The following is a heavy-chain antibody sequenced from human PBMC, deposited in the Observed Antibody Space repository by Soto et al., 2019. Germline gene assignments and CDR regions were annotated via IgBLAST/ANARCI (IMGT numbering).Heavy chain of an antibody. D-gene: IGHD3-10*01. CDR3: ARGYGGCYFEL. CDR1: GVTVSSDY. Sequence: EVQLVESGGGLIQPGGSRRLSCAVSGVTVSSDYMSWVRQAPGKGLEWVSVVYSGGSTYYADSVKGRFTISRDSSKITLYLQMNSLRDDDTAVYYCARGYGGCYFELWGRGTLVTVSS. J-gene: IGHJ2*01. CDR2: VYSGGST. V-gene: IGHV3-53*01.